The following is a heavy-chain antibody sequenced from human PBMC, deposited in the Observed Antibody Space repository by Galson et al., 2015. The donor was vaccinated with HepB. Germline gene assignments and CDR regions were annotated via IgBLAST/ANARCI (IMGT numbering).Heavy chain of an antibody. J-gene: IGHJ4*02. CDR1: GFTFSSYS. CDR2: IRYDGSNK. V-gene: IGHV3-30*02. CDR3: AKAAQQLVPFDY. Sequence: SLRLSCAASGFTFSSYSMHWVRQAPGKGLEWVAFIRYDGSNKYYADSVKGRFTISRDNSKNTLYLQMNSLRAEDTAVYYCAKAAQQLVPFDYWGQGTLVTVSS. D-gene: IGHD6-13*01.